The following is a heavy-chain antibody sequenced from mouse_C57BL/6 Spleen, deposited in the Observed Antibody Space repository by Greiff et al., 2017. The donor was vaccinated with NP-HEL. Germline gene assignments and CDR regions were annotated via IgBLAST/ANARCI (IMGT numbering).Heavy chain of an antibody. Sequence: QVQLQQPGAELVKPGASVKLSCKASGYTFTSYWMQWVKQRPGQGLEWIGEIDPSDSYTNYNQKFKGKATLTVDTSSRTAYMQLRSLTSEDSAVYYCARTYYYGSSPWFAYWGQGTLVTVSA. CDR2: IDPSDSYT. CDR3: ARTYYYGSSPWFAY. CDR1: GYTFTSYW. J-gene: IGHJ3*01. D-gene: IGHD1-1*01. V-gene: IGHV1-50*01.